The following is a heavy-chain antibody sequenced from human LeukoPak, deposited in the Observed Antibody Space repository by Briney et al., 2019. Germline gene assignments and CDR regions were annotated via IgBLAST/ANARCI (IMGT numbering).Heavy chain of an antibody. D-gene: IGHD1-26*01. J-gene: IGHJ3*02. CDR3: ARARVGSLDAFDI. Sequence: GESLKISCKGSGYSFTSYWIGWARQMPGKGLEWMGIIYPDDSDTRYSPSFRGQVTISADRSISTAYLQWSSLKASDTAMYYCARARVGSLDAFDIWGQETMVTVSS. V-gene: IGHV5-51*01. CDR1: GYSFTSYW. CDR2: IYPDDSDT.